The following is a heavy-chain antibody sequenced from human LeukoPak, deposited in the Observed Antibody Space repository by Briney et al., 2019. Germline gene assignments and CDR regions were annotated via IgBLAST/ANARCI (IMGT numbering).Heavy chain of an antibody. CDR1: GFTFSSYG. J-gene: IGHJ6*03. V-gene: IGHV3-23*01. Sequence: GGSLRLSCAASGFTFSSYGMSWVRRAPGKGLEWVSSISDSGSTTYYPDSVKGRFSISRDNSKNTFYLQMNSLRAEDTAVYYCAKRTSYHIDVWGEGTTVTVSS. CDR3: AKRTSYHIDV. CDR2: ISDSGSTT.